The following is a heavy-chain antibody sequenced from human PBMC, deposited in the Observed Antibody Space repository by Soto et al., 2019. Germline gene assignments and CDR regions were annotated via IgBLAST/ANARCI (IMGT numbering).Heavy chain of an antibody. CDR1: GFIFENFG. CDR3: AKNQGVELVPLATVDWFDP. CDR2: ISGSGFKK. D-gene: IGHD1-26*01. Sequence: VSLRLSCAASGFIFENFGMSWVRQAPGKGLEWISSISGSGFKKYYADSVKGRFTISRDNSKSTVYLELNNLSAEDTAVYHCAKNQGVELVPLATVDWFDPWGQGSVVTVSS. J-gene: IGHJ5*02. V-gene: IGHV3-23*01.